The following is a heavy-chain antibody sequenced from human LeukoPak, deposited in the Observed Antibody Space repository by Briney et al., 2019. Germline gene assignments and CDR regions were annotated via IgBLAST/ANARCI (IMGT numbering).Heavy chain of an antibody. D-gene: IGHD6-13*01. Sequence: GGSLRLSCAASGFTFSSYSMNWVRQAPGKGLEWVSSISSSSSCIYYADSVKGRFTISRDNAKNSLYLQMNSLRAEDTAVYYCASIAAAGIILGAFDIWGQGTMVTVSS. CDR3: ASIAAAGIILGAFDI. J-gene: IGHJ3*02. CDR1: GFTFSSYS. V-gene: IGHV3-21*01. CDR2: ISSSSSCI.